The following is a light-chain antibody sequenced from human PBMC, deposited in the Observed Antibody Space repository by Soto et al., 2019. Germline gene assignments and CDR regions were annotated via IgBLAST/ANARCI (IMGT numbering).Light chain of an antibody. CDR3: QHLDTYST. V-gene: IGKV1-9*01. CDR2: AAS. J-gene: IGKJ5*01. CDR1: QGISSY. Sequence: DIQLTQSPSFLSASVGDRVTITCRASQGISSYLAWYQQKPGKAPKLLIYAASTLQSEVPSRFSGIGSGTEFTLTISSLQPEDFATYYCQHLDTYSTFGQGTRLEIK.